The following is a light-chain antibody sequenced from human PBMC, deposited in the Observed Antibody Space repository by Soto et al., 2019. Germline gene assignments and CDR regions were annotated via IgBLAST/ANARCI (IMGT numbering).Light chain of an antibody. CDR1: SSDVFDHNF. Sequence: QSVLTQPPSASGSPGQLVTISCTGPSSDVFDHNFVSWYQQHPGKTPRLIIYEVAKRPSGVPDRFSGSKFGNTASLIISGLQADDEADYFCISYSGTSKIVFGGGTKLTVL. CDR3: ISYSGTSKIV. V-gene: IGLV2-8*01. J-gene: IGLJ2*01. CDR2: EVA.